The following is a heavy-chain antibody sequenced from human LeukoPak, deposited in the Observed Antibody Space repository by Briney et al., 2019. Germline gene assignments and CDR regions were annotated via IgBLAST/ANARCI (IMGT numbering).Heavy chain of an antibody. CDR1: GFTFRNHG. CDR2: IWYDGSIQ. D-gene: IGHD1-26*01. CDR3: AKGLQWELPCDY. Sequence: GGSLRLSCAASGFTFRNHGMHWVRQAPGKGLEWVAVIWYDGSIQYYADSVKGRFTISRDNSENTVSLQMNSLRAEDTAVYYCAKGLQWELPCDYWGQGTLVTVSS. J-gene: IGHJ4*02. V-gene: IGHV3-33*06.